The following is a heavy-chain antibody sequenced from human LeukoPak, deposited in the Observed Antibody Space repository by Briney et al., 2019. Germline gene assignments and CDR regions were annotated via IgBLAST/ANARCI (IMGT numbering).Heavy chain of an antibody. D-gene: IGHD2-21*01. CDR2: IGSSGTI. V-gene: IGHV3-48*01. CDR1: GFTLSSYS. CDR3: AKGGGGSPYSYSDF. Sequence: GGSLRLSCAASGFTLSSYSMNWVRQAPGKGQEWVSYIGSSGTIHDADSVKGRFTISRDNAKNSLYLQMNSLRAEDTAVYYCAKGGGGSPYSYSDFWGHGTQVTVSS. J-gene: IGHJ4*01.